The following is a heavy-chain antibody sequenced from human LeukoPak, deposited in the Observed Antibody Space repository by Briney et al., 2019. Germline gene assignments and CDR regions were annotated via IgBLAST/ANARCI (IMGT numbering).Heavy chain of an antibody. CDR3: ARGFRGSGSPSKYYYYMDV. CDR1: GYTFTGYH. D-gene: IGHD3-10*01. CDR2: IIPMIGTT. J-gene: IGHJ6*03. V-gene: IGHV1-69*13. Sequence: GASVKVSCKASGYTFTGYHIHWVRQASGQGLEWMGGIIPMIGTTDYAQSFQGRVTITADQSTSTAYMELSSLRFDDTAVYYCARGFRGSGSPSKYYYYMDVWGKGTTVTISS.